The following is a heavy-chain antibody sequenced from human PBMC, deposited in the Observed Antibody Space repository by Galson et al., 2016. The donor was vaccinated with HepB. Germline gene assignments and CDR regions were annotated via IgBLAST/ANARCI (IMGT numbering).Heavy chain of an antibody. V-gene: IGHV3-20*01. J-gene: IGHJ5*02. CDR1: GFTFDDYG. Sequence: SLRLSCAASGFTFDDYGMSWVRQAPGEGLEWVSGINWNGGSTGNADSVKGRFIISRDNAKKSLYLQMNSLRAEDTALYHCAKDPLRQQSADGPGKWFDPWGQGTLVIVSS. CDR2: INWNGGST. CDR3: AKDPLRQQSADGPGKWFDP. D-gene: IGHD6-13*01.